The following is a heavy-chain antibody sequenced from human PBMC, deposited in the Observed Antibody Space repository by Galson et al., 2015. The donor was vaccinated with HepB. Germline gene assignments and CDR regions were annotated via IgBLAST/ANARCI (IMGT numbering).Heavy chain of an antibody. D-gene: IGHD3/OR15-3a*01. V-gene: IGHV3-48*01. CDR2: ISSSSSTI. CDR1: GFTFSSYS. Sequence: SLRLSCAASGFTFSSYSMNWVRQAPGKGLEWVSYISSSSSTIYYADSVKGRFTISRDNAKNSLYLQMNSLRAEDTAVYYCARGTRGDYFDYWGQGTLVTVSS. CDR3: ARGTRGDYFDY. J-gene: IGHJ4*02.